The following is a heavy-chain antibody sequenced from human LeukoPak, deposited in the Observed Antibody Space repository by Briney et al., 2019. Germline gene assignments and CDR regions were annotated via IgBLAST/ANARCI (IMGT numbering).Heavy chain of an antibody. D-gene: IGHD6-19*01. Sequence: GGSLRLSCAASGFIFSSQFMSWVRQAPGKGLEWVSAVSGGGGSTYYAASVKGRFTISRDNSKNTLYLQMSSLRAEDTAGYYCGKHPSSGWFHYFDYWGQGILVTVSS. CDR2: VSGGGGST. V-gene: IGHV3-23*01. J-gene: IGHJ4*02. CDR3: GKHPSSGWFHYFDY. CDR1: GFIFSSQF.